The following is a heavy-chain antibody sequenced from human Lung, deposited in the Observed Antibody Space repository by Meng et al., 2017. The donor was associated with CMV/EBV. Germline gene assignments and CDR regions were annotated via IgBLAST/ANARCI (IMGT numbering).Heavy chain of an antibody. V-gene: IGHV3-48*03. CDR2: YRQAPGKGLEWVSYISYSTTT. Sequence: GGSXRLXCETSGFTFSNYNMHWVRQAPGKGLEWVSYISYRQAPGKGLEWVSYISYSTTTYYADSVKGGFTISRDDAKNSLYLQMNRLRVEDTAVYYCARDSYGMDVWXQWTTVTVSS. CDR3: ARDSYGMDV. CDR1: GFTFSNYN. J-gene: IGHJ6*02.